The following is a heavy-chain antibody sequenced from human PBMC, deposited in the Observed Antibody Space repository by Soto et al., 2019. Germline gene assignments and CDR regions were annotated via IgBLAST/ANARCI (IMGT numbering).Heavy chain of an antibody. CDR3: AGGGVWIATTYSWCDP. CDR1: GGSISRGGSS. J-gene: IGHJ5*02. V-gene: IGHV4-30-2*01. CDR2: IYHSGST. D-gene: IGHD5-12*01. Sequence: QLQLQESGSGLVKPSQTLSLTCAVSGGSISRGGSSWSWIRQPPGKGLEWIGYIYHSGSTYYNPYRKRRVAQSIDRSKTQFSLKLSSMTDADTAVYYCAGGGVWIATTYSWCDPWGQGTLVTVSS.